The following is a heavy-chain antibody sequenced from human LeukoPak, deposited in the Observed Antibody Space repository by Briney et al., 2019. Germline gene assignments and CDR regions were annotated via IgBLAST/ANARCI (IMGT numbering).Heavy chain of an antibody. D-gene: IGHD2/OR15-2a*01. V-gene: IGHV4-59*12. CDR2: IYYSGNT. J-gene: IGHJ4*02. CDR1: GFTFSTYW. CDR3: ARLYGSFDY. Sequence: GSLRLSCAASGFTFSTYWMTWVRQAPGKGLEWIGNIYYSGNTYYSPSVRSRVTISVDTSKNQVSLKLYSVTAADTAVYYCARLYGSFDYWGQGTLVTVSS.